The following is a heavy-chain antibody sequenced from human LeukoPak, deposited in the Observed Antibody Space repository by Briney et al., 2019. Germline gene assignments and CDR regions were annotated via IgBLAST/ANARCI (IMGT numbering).Heavy chain of an antibody. J-gene: IGHJ6*03. CDR3: ARVGPGIAAAAPEGGYYYMDV. D-gene: IGHD6-13*01. CDR2: IKQDGSEK. CDR1: GFTFSSYW. V-gene: IGHV3-7*01. Sequence: PGGSLRLSCAASGFTFSSYWMSWVRQAPGKGLEWVANIKQDGSEKYYVDSVKGRFTISRENAKNSLYLQMNSLRAEDTAVYYCARVGPGIAAAAPEGGYYYMDVWGKGTTVTVSS.